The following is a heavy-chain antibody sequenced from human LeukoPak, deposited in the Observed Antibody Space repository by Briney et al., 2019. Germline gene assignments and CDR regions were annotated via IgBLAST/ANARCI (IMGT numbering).Heavy chain of an antibody. D-gene: IGHD3-22*01. CDR2: IYDSGST. Sequence: SETLSLTCTVSGGSISSYYWSWIRQPPGKGPEWIGNIYDSGSTNYNPSLKSRVTISVDTSKNQCSLKLSSVTAADTAVYYCARQSISGSSLSYFDYWGQGTLVNVSS. J-gene: IGHJ4*02. CDR1: GGSISSYY. V-gene: IGHV4-59*01. CDR3: ARQSISGSSLSYFDY.